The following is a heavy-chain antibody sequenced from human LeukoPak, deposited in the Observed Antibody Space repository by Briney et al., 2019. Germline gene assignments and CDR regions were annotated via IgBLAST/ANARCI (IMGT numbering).Heavy chain of an antibody. CDR3: ARDPRDPLLWFGELYL. V-gene: IGHV3-74*01. J-gene: IGHJ4*02. CDR1: GFTFSSYW. Sequence: GGSLRLSCAASGFTFSSYWMHWVRQAPGKGLVWVSRVNTDGSSTSYADSVKGRFTISRDNAKNTLYLQMNSLRAEDTAVYYCARDPRDPLLWFGELYLGGQGTLVTVSS. D-gene: IGHD3-10*01. CDR2: VNTDGSST.